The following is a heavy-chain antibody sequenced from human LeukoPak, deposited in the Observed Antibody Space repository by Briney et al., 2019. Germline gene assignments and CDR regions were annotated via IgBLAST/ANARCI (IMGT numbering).Heavy chain of an antibody. J-gene: IGHJ4*02. Sequence: SETLSLTCTVSGASVSSGTYFWSWIRQPPGKGLEWIGYISNSGSTNYNPSLKSRVTISADTSKNQFSLKLSSVTAADTAVYYCARDRHAYSGTNYWGQGTLVTVSS. CDR1: GASVSSGTYF. CDR2: ISNSGST. CDR3: ARDRHAYSGTNY. D-gene: IGHD1-26*01. V-gene: IGHV4-61*01.